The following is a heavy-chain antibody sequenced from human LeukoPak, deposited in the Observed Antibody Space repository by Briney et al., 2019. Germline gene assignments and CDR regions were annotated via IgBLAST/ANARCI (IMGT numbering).Heavy chain of an antibody. CDR2: LRGNGNKT. V-gene: IGHV3-23*01. CDR3: AKSYGAHGSSLYGFDP. J-gene: IGHJ5*02. CDR1: GFTFNTYA. D-gene: IGHD6-13*01. Sequence: PRVSLRLSCAASGFTFNTYAMSWVRQAPGKGLEWVSGLRGNGNKTNYADSVKGRFTISRENSQNTLHLQINNLRAEDTAVYYCAKSYGAHGSSLYGFDPWGQGTLVTFSS.